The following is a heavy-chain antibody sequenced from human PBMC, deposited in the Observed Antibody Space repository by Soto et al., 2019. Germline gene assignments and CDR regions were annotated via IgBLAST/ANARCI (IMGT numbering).Heavy chain of an antibody. D-gene: IGHD3-9*01. Sequence: ASVKVSFKVSGYTLTELSMHWVRQAPGKGLEWMGGFDPEDGETIYAQKFQGRVTMTEDTSTDTAYMELSSLRSEDTAVYYCATQGYDILTGYYGAHMDVWGKGTTVTVSS. CDR3: ATQGYDILTGYYGAHMDV. CDR1: GYTLTELS. CDR2: FDPEDGET. J-gene: IGHJ6*03. V-gene: IGHV1-24*01.